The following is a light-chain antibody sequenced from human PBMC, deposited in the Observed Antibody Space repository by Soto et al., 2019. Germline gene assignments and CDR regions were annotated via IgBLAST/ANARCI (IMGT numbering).Light chain of an antibody. V-gene: IGLV2-14*01. J-gene: IGLJ2*01. CDR2: EVS. Sequence: QSALTQPASVSGSPGQSITISCTGTSSDVGGYNYASWYQQHPGKAPKLMIYEVSNRPSGVSNRFSGSKSGNTASLTISGLQAEDEADYYCSSYTSSRTMVFGGGTKLTVL. CDR1: SSDVGGYNY. CDR3: SSYTSSRTMV.